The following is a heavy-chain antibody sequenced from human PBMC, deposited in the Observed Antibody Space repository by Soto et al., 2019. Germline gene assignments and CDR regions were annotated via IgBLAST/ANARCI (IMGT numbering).Heavy chain of an antibody. V-gene: IGHV3-23*01. Sequence: PGGSLRLSCAASGFTFSTYAMTWVRQAPGKGLEWVSTISASGDSTFYANSVKGQFTISRDNSKNTLYLQRNSLRAEDTAVYYCAKSGALESRSGYSNYFDSWGQGTLVTVSS. CDR2: ISASGDST. CDR3: AKSGALESRSGYSNYFDS. J-gene: IGHJ4*02. D-gene: IGHD3-3*01. CDR1: GFTFSTYA.